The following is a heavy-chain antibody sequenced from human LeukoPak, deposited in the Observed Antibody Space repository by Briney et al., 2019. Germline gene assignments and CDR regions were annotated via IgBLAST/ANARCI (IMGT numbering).Heavy chain of an antibody. Sequence: GGSLRLSCAASGFTFSSYGMHWVRQAPGKGLEWVAFIRYDGSNKYYADSVKGRFTISRDNSKNTLYLQMNSLRAEDTAVYYCAKDYSGSYFQPTSFDYWGQGTLVTVSS. CDR3: AKDYSGSYFQPTSFDY. CDR1: GFTFSSYG. D-gene: IGHD1-26*01. CDR2: IRYDGSNK. V-gene: IGHV3-30*02. J-gene: IGHJ4*02.